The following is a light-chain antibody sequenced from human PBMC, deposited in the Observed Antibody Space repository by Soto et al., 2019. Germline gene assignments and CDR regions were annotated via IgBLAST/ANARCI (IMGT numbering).Light chain of an antibody. V-gene: IGLV2-14*01. J-gene: IGLJ3*02. CDR2: DVI. CDR1: SSDVGGYNY. CDR3: SSYTSSSTVVV. Sequence: QSALTQPASVSGSPGQSITISCTGTSSDVGGYNYVSWYQQHPGEAPKLMIYDVINRPSGVSNRFSGPKSGNTASLTISGLQAEDEADYYCSSYTSSSTVVVFGGGTKLTVL.